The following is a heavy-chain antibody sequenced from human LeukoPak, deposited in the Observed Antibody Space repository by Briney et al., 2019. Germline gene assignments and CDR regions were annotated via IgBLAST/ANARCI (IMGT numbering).Heavy chain of an antibody. D-gene: IGHD3-10*02. CDR1: GFTFSSYA. Sequence: GGSLRLSCAASGFTFSSYAMHWVRQAPGKGLEWVSYISSSGSTIYYADSVEGRFTISRDNAKNSLYLQMNSLRAEDTAVYYCAELGITMIGGVWGKGTTVTISS. V-gene: IGHV3-48*03. J-gene: IGHJ6*04. CDR3: AELGITMIGGV. CDR2: ISSSGSTI.